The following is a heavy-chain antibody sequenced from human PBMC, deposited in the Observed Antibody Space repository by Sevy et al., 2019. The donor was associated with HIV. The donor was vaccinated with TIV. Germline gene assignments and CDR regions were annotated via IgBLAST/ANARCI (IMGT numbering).Heavy chain of an antibody. J-gene: IGHJ6*02. CDR2: ISSSGSTI. Sequence: GGSLRLSCAASGFTFSDYYMSWIRQAPGKGLEWLSYISSSGSTIYYADSVKGRFTISRDNAKNSLYLQMNSLRAEDTAVYYCARDQYPPHGAVTILLSYYYYGMDVWGQGTTVTVSS. D-gene: IGHD4-17*01. CDR3: ARDQYPPHGAVTILLSYYYYGMDV. CDR1: GFTFSDYY. V-gene: IGHV3-11*01.